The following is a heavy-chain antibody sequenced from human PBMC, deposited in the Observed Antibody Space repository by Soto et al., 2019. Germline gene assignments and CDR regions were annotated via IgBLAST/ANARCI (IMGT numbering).Heavy chain of an antibody. CDR3: AHRPAGVIPGWFDP. CDR2: IYWDDDK. Sequence: QITLKESGPTLVKPTQTLTLTCTFSGFSLSTSGVGVGWIRQPPGKALEWIALIYWDDDKRYSPSLKSRLTITKDTSKNQVVLTMTNMDPVDTATYYCAHRPAGVIPGWFDPWGQGTLVTVSS. D-gene: IGHD3-16*02. J-gene: IGHJ5*02. CDR1: GFSLSTSGVG. V-gene: IGHV2-5*02.